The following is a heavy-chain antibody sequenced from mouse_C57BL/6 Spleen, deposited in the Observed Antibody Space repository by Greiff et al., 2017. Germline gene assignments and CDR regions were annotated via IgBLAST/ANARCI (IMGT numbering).Heavy chain of an antibody. V-gene: IGHV2-2*01. CDR2: IWSGGST. J-gene: IGHJ4*01. CDR3: ASSSSRLYYYAMDY. Sequence: QVQLKESGPGLVQPSQSLSITCTVSGFSLTSYGVHWVRQSPGKGLEWLGVIWSGGSTDYNAAFISRLSISKDNSKSQVFFKMNSLQADDTAIYYCASSSSRLYYYAMDYWGQGTSVTVSS. D-gene: IGHD1-1*01. CDR1: GFSLTSYG.